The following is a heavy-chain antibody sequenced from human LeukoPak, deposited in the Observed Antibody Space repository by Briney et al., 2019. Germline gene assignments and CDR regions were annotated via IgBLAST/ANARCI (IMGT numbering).Heavy chain of an antibody. CDR1: GGSFSGYY. D-gene: IGHD1-26*01. CDR2: INHRGST. CDR3: ARGPQWELLGDAFDI. V-gene: IGHV4-34*01. Sequence: PSETLSLTCAVYGGSFSGYYWSWIRQPPGRGLEWIGEINHRGSTNRNSSLKSRVAISVDTSKNQFSLKLSSVTAADTAVYYCARGPQWELLGDAFDIWGQGTMVTVSS. J-gene: IGHJ3*02.